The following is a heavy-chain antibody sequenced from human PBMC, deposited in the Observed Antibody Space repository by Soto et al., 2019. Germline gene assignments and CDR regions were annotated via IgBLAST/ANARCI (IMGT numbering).Heavy chain of an antibody. CDR1: GGTFTTNL. D-gene: IGHD3-16*01. Sequence: QVQLVQSGAEVRKPGSSVQVSCKASGGTFTTNLFRWVRQAPGQGLEWMGRIIPDIDKPRHAQKLQGRVTITADTATNPVYMDLRRLTTGDTAVYYCMREAGPFGGADYGGQGSRVSVS. CDR3: MREAGPFGGADY. CDR2: IIPDIDKP. J-gene: IGHJ4*02. V-gene: IGHV1-69*08.